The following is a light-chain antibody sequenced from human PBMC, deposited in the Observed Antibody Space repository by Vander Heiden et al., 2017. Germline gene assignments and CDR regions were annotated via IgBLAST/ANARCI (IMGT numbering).Light chain of an antibody. CDR3: QQYGSSRRT. CDR2: GAS. J-gene: IGKJ1*01. CDR1: QSVSSNY. Sequence: EIVLTQSPGTLSLAPGESATLSCRASQSVSSNYLAWYQQKPGQAPRLLIYGASSRATGIPDSCSGSGSGTDFPLTISRLEAEDVAVYYCQQYGSSRRTFGQGTKVEIK. V-gene: IGKV3-20*01.